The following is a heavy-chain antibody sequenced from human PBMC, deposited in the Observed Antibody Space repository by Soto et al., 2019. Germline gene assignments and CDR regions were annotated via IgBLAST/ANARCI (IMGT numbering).Heavy chain of an antibody. CDR1: GYLFPSYG. D-gene: IGHD3-10*01. V-gene: IGHV1-18*01. Sequence: VQLVQSGAEVKKPGASVKVSCKASGYLFPSYGVGWVRVAPGQGLEWLGWIRANKGHTNYVQNFQGRVTMSIDTSTSTVYMELNSLRSDDTAVYYGARVWLRGEVDYWGQGTLVTVPS. CDR3: ARVWLRGEVDY. J-gene: IGHJ4*02. CDR2: IRANKGHT.